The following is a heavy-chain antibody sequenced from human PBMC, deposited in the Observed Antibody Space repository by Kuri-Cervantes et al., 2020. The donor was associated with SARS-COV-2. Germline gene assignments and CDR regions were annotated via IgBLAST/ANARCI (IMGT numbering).Heavy chain of an antibody. D-gene: IGHD6-19*01. CDR3: AKHSVAREYSWFDP. J-gene: IGHJ5*02. CDR2: ISYGGSSR. V-gene: IGHV3-30*18. Sequence: GGSLRLSCSASGFTFSGYGMHWVRQAPGKGLEWVAVISYGGSSRYYADSVKGRFTISRDNSKNTLYLQLNSLRPEDTAVYYCAKHSVAREYSWFDPWGQGTLVTVSS. CDR1: GFTFSGYG.